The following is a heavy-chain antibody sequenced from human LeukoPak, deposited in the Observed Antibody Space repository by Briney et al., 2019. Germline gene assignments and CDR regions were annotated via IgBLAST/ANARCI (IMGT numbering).Heavy chain of an antibody. J-gene: IGHJ4*02. D-gene: IGHD2-2*01. V-gene: IGHV3-30*18. CDR1: RFTFSSYG. CDR2: ISYDGSNK. Sequence: GGSLRLSCAASRFTFSSYGMHWVRQAPGKGRERVPVISYDGSNKSYADSVKGRFTISRDNSKNTLYLQMNSLRAEDTAVYYCAKDSQGSRRPHYFDYWGQGTLVTVSS. CDR3: AKDSQGSRRPHYFDY.